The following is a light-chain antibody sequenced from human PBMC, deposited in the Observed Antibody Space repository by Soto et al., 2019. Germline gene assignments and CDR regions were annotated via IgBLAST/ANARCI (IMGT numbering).Light chain of an antibody. Sequence: DIQVTQSPFSLSASVGDRVSTTCRASQNISTYLNWYQQKPGKAPNLLIFGASNLQTGVPSRFSGSGSGTEFTLTISSLRPEDFATXXXQQXYXSXXTFGQGTRLEIK. CDR2: GAS. CDR1: QNISTY. CDR3: QQXYXSXXT. V-gene: IGKV1-39*01. J-gene: IGKJ5*01.